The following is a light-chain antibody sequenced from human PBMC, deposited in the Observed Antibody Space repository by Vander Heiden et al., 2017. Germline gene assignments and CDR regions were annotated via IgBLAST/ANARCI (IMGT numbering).Light chain of an antibody. CDR2: EGS. V-gene: IGLV2-23*03. CDR1: SSDGGSSNL. J-gene: IGLJ2*01. Sequence: QSTLTQPASVSGSPGQPLTISCTGTSSDGGSSNLVSWYQQHPGKATELMIYEGSKRPSGVSNRFSGSKSGNTASLTISGLQAEDEADYYCCSYAGSSTFDVVFGGGTKLTVL. CDR3: CSYAGSSTFDVV.